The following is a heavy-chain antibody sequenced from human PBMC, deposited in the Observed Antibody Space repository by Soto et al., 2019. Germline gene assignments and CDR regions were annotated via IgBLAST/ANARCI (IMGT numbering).Heavy chain of an antibody. CDR2: ISGSGGST. CDR1: GFTFSSYA. D-gene: IGHD3-22*01. J-gene: IGHJ4*02. V-gene: IGHV3-23*01. Sequence: GGSLRLSCAASGFTFSSYAMSWVRQAPGKGLEWVSAISGSGGSTYYADSVKGRFTISRDNSKNTLYLQMNSLRTEDTAVYYCASNYYDSSGYYYFDYWGQGTLVTVSS. CDR3: ASNYYDSSGYYYFDY.